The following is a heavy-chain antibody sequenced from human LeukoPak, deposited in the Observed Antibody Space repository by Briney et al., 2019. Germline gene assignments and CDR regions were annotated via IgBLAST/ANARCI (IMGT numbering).Heavy chain of an antibody. V-gene: IGHV1-2*02. CDR2: FNTHRGAT. Sequence: ASVKIFCSASGYYFNGPYKYWLRQDPPQGVEWLGWFNTHRGATNYAQKFHGRVTLTRDKSITTAYMELGSLKSDDTAVYYCARVPTALAMVAATQGRNVWFDSWGQGTLVTVSS. CDR3: ARVPTALAMVAATQGRNVWFDS. CDR1: GYYFNGPY. D-gene: IGHD2-15*01. J-gene: IGHJ5*01.